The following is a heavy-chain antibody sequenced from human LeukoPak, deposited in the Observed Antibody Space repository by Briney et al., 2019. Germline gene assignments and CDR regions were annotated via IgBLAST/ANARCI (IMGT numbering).Heavy chain of an antibody. CDR1: GFTFSSYW. CDR2: IKQDGSEK. Sequence: GGSLRLSCAASGFTFSSYWMSWVRQAPGKGLEWVANIKQDGSEKYYVDSVKGRFTISRDNAKNSLYLQMNSLRAEDTAVYYCARDSWGYREPHFDYWGQGTLVTVSS. CDR3: ARDSWGYREPHFDY. D-gene: IGHD5-18*01. V-gene: IGHV3-7*01. J-gene: IGHJ4*02.